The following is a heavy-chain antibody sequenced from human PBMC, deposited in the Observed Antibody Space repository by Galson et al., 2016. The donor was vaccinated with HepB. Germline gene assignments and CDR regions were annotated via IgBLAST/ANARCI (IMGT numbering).Heavy chain of an antibody. V-gene: IGHV4-39*01. J-gene: IGHJ4*02. Sequence: SETLSLTCTVSGGSISSSSLYWGWIRQSPGKGLEWIGTMYYSGNTYYNPSLESRVTISVDTSRNQFSLNLISVTAADTAVYYCVAAPSGISTWSSPFDFGGQGTLVTVSS. CDR1: GGSISSSSLY. CDR2: MYYSGNT. D-gene: IGHD6-13*01. CDR3: VAAPSGISTWSSPFDF.